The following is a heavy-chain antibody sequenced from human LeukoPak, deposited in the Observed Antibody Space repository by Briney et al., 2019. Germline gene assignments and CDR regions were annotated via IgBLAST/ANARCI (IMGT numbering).Heavy chain of an antibody. D-gene: IGHD6-19*01. CDR1: GGSISSGGYY. J-gene: IGHJ4*02. CDR3: ARGITRGQWLVLVYFDY. V-gene: IGHV4-31*03. CDR2: IYYSGST. Sequence: PSETLSLTCTVSGGSISSGGYYWSWIRRHPGKGLEWIVYIYYSGSTYYNPSLKSRVTISVDTSKNQFSLKLSSVTAADTAVYYCARGITRGQWLVLVYFDYWGQGTLVTVSS.